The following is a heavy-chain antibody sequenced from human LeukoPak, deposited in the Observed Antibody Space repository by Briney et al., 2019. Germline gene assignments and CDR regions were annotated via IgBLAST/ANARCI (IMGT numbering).Heavy chain of an antibody. D-gene: IGHD6-6*01. J-gene: IGHJ4*02. CDR1: GGSISSGGYY. V-gene: IGHV4-31*03. Sequence: SETLSLTCTVSGGSISSGGYYWSWIRQHPGKGLEWIGYIYYSGSTYYNPSLKSRVTISVDTSKNQFSLKLSPVTAADTAVYYCASWGSFYFDYWGQGTLVTVSS. CDR2: IYYSGST. CDR3: ASWGSFYFDY.